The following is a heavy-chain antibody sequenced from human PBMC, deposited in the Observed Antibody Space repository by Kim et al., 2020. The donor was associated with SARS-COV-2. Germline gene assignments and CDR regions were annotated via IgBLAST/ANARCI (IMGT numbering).Heavy chain of an antibody. CDR3: ARGGEDDYGDYEQQGSFDY. CDR2: IIPIFCTA. CDR1: GGTFSSYA. Sequence: SSVKVSCKASGGTFSSYAISWVRQAPGRGLEWMGGIIPIFCTANYAQKFHGRVTITADKSTSTAYMELSSLRSEDTAVYYCARGGEDDYGDYEQQGSFDYWGQGTLVTVSS. V-gene: IGHV1-69*06. D-gene: IGHD4-17*01. J-gene: IGHJ4*02.